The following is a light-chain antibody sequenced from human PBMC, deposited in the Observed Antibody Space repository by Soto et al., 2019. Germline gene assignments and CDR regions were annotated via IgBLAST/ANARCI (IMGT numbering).Light chain of an antibody. CDR2: GNS. CDR3: HSYGSCLSGYSVV. CDR1: SSNIGAGHD. Sequence: QSVLTQPPSVSGAPGQRVTISCTGSSSNIGAGHDVHWYQQLPGTAPKLLIYGNSNRPSGVPDRFSGSKSGTSASLAIPGLQAEDADDDYCHSYGSCLSGYSVVFGGGTKVTVL. V-gene: IGLV1-40*01. J-gene: IGLJ2*01.